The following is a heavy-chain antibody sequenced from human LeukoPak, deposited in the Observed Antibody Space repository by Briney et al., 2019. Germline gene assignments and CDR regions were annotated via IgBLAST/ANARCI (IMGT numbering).Heavy chain of an antibody. V-gene: IGHV3-33*08. CDR1: GFTVSSNY. CDR2: IWYDGSHE. CDR3: AREVAAAGIFSGYYFDY. D-gene: IGHD6-13*01. Sequence: GGSLRLSCAASGFTVSSNYMSWVRQAPGKGLEWVAVIWYDGSHEYYADSVKGRFTISRDNAKNTLYLQMNSLRAEDTAVYYCAREVAAAGIFSGYYFDYWGRGTLVTVSS. J-gene: IGHJ4*02.